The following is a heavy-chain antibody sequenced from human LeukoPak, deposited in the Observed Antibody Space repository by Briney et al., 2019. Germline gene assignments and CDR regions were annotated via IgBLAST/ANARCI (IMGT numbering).Heavy chain of an antibody. V-gene: IGHV3-33*01. J-gene: IGHJ4*02. CDR2: IWDEGSNK. D-gene: IGHD5-24*01. CDR3: ARDPSEMATILDY. Sequence: GRSLRLSCAASGVTFSSDGMHWVRQAPGKGLEGVAVIWDEGSNKHYADSVRGGFTISRDNSPNTLYLQMNSLRAEDPAVYYCARDPSEMATILDYWGQGTLVTVSS. CDR1: GVTFSSDG.